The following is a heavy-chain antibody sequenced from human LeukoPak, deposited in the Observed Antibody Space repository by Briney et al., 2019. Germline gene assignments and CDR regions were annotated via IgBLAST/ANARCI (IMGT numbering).Heavy chain of an antibody. CDR2: IWYDGSNK. J-gene: IGHJ4*02. CDR1: GFTFSSYG. CDR3: AGGHWVANYHDSSGYDY. Sequence: GGSLRLSCAASGFTFSSYGMHWVRQAPGKGLEWVAVIWYDGSNKYYADSVKGRFTISRDNSKNTLYLQMNSLRAEDTAVYYCAGGHWVANYHDSSGYDYWGQGTLVTVSS. D-gene: IGHD3-22*01. V-gene: IGHV3-33*01.